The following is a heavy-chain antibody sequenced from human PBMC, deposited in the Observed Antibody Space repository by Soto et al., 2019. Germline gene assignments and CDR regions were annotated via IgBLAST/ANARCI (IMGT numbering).Heavy chain of an antibody. CDR2: ISYDGSNK. V-gene: IGHV3-30-3*01. CDR1: GFTFSSYA. D-gene: IGHD2-15*01. J-gene: IGHJ4*02. CDR3: ARDCSGGSCSKILDY. Sequence: GGSLRLSCAASGFTFSSYAMHWVRQAPGKGLEWVAVISYDGSNKYYADSVKGRFTISRDNSKNTLYLQMNSLRAEDTAVYYCARDCSGGSCSKILDYWGQGTLVTVSS.